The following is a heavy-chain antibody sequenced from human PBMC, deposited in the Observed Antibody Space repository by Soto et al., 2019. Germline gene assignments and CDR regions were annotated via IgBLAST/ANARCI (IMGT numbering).Heavy chain of an antibody. Sequence: SETLSLTCNVSDDSLSTYYWSWIWQPAGKGLEWIGRIYASGSTNYNPSLKGRVSMSVDTSKKQFSLRMISVTAADTAMYYCARSAIPRGGWFRPWGQGGLVTVSS. CDR1: DDSLSTYY. CDR2: IYASGST. D-gene: IGHD2-21*01. J-gene: IGHJ5*02. CDR3: ARSAIPRGGWFRP. V-gene: IGHV4-4*07.